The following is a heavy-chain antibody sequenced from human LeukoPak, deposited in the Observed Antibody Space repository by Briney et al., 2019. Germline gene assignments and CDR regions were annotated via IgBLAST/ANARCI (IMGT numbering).Heavy chain of an antibody. CDR3: ARDDYGGNSGDY. V-gene: IGHV1-8*02. D-gene: IGHD4-23*01. Sequence: GASVKVSCKASGYTFTGYYMHWVRQAPGQGLEWMGWMNPNSGNTGYARKFQGRVTMTRNTSISTAYMELSSLRSEDTAVYYCARDDYGGNSGDYWGQGTLVTVSS. CDR1: GYTFTGYY. CDR2: MNPNSGNT. J-gene: IGHJ4*02.